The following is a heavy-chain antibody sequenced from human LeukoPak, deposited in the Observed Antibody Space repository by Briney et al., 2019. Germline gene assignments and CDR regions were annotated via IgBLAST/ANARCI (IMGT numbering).Heavy chain of an antibody. CDR2: INPNSGGT. CDR1: GYTFTGYY. V-gene: IGHV1-2*02. D-gene: IGHD6-19*01. CDR3: ARDIGPTIAVAGTGWFDP. J-gene: IGHJ5*02. Sequence: GASVKVSCKASGYTFTGYYMHWVRQAPGQGLEWMGWINPNSGGTNYAQKFQGRVTMTRDTSISTAYMELSRLRSDDTAVYYCARDIGPTIAVAGTGWFDPWGQGTLVTVSS.